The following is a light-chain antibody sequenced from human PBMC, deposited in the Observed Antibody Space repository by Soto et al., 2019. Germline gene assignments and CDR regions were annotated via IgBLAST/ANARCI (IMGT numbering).Light chain of an antibody. CDR2: AAS. CDR3: QQLNTYPLFT. V-gene: IGKV1-9*01. J-gene: IGKJ3*01. Sequence: DIQLTQSPSFLSASVGDRVTITCRASQDISRYLAWYQQKAGKAPNLLIYAASTLQKGVPSRFSGSGSGTEFTLTISSLQHDDFATYYCQQLNTYPLFTFGPGTEVDI. CDR1: QDISRY.